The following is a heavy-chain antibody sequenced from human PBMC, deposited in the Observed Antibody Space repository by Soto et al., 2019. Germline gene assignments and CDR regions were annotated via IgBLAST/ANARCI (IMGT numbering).Heavy chain of an antibody. CDR2: IYPGDSDT. CDR3: AKLGMGIAAVEYYFDY. J-gene: IGHJ4*02. CDR1: GYSFTSYW. D-gene: IGHD6-13*01. Sequence: PGESLKISCKGSGYSFTSYWIGWVRQMPGKGLEWMGIIYPGDSDTRYSPSFQGQVTISADKSISTAYLQWSSLKASDTAMYYCAKLGMGIAAVEYYFDYWGQGTLVTVSS. V-gene: IGHV5-51*01.